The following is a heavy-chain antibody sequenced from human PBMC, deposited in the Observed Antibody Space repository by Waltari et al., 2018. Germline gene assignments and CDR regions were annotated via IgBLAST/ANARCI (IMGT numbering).Heavy chain of an antibody. V-gene: IGHV4-34*01. D-gene: IGHD5-18*01. J-gene: IGHJ6*03. CDR2: INHSGST. CDR3: ARLPYSYGYGAYYYYYMDV. Sequence: QVQLQQWGAGLLKPSETLSLTCAVYGGSFSGYYWSWIRQPPGKGLEWIGEINHSGSTNYNPSLKSRVTISVDTSKNQFSLKLSSVTAADTAVYYCARLPYSYGYGAYYYYYMDVWGKGTTVTISS. CDR1: GGSFSGYY.